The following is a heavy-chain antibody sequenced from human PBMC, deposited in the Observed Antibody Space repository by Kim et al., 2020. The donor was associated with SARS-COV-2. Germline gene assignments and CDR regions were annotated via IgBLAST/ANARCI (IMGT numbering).Heavy chain of an antibody. CDR2: INHSGST. D-gene: IGHD5-12*01. CDR1: GGSFSGYY. J-gene: IGHJ4*02. Sequence: SETLSLTCAVYGGSFSGYYWSWIRQPPGKGLEWIGEINHSGSTNYNPSLKSRVTISVDTSKNQFSLKLSSVTAADTAVYYCARLEDGQGGYDYFDYWGQGTLVTVSS. CDR3: ARLEDGQGGYDYFDY. V-gene: IGHV4-34*01.